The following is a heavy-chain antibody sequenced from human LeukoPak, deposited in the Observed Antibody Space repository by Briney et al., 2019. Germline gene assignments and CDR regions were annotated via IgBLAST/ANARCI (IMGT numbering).Heavy chain of an antibody. D-gene: IGHD1-26*01. J-gene: IGHJ4*02. CDR2: IYYSGST. V-gene: IGHV4-59*01. CDR1: GGSISSDY. Sequence: PSETLSLTCTVFGGSISSDYWNWIRQPPGKGLEWIGYIYYSGSTNYNPSLKSRVTISVDTSKNQFSLKLSSVTAADTAVYYCARGGIVGATTVWGQGTLVTVSS. CDR3: ARGGIVGATTV.